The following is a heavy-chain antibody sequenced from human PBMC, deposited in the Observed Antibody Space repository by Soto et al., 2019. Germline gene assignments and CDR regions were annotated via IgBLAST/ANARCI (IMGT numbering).Heavy chain of an antibody. CDR1: GFTFSSYG. CDR2: IWYDGSNK. Sequence: GGSLRLSCAASGFTFSSYGMHWVRQAPGKGLEWVAVIWYDGSNKYYADSVKGRFTISRDNSKNTLYLQMNSLRAEDTAVYYCARDWDYYGSGTYYYSGMDVWGQGTTVTVSS. CDR3: ARDWDYYGSGTYYYSGMDV. D-gene: IGHD3-10*01. V-gene: IGHV3-33*01. J-gene: IGHJ6*02.